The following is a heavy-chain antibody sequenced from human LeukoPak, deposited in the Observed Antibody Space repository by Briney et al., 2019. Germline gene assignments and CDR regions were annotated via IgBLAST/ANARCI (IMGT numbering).Heavy chain of an antibody. CDR1: GGSISSYY. D-gene: IGHD2-2*01. J-gene: IGHJ5*02. CDR2: IYYSGST. Sequence: SETLSLTCTVSGGSISSYYWSWIRQPPGNGLEWIGYIYYSGSTNYNPSLKSRVTISVDTSKNQFSLKLSSVTAADTAVYYCAGTDIVVVPDANNWFDPWGQGTLVTVSS. CDR3: AGTDIVVVPDANNWFDP. V-gene: IGHV4-59*01.